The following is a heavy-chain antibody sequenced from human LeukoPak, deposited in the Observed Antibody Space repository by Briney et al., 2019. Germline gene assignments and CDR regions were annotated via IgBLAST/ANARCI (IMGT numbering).Heavy chain of an antibody. D-gene: IGHD6-19*01. J-gene: IGHJ4*02. Sequence: QPGGSLRPSCAASGFTFSKYWMLWVRQAPGKGLESVSRINTDGTVTTYADSVKGRFTVSRDNADNTMFLQMNSVRDEDTAVYYCATKQWLAPPPDSWGQGTPVTVSS. CDR2: INTDGTVT. V-gene: IGHV3-74*01. CDR1: GFTFSKYW. CDR3: ATKQWLAPPPDS.